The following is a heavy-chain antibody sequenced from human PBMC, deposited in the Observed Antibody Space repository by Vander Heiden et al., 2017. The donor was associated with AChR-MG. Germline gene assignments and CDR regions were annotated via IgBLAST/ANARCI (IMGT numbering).Heavy chain of an antibody. CDR2: ISWNSGSI. Sequence: EVQLVESGGGLVQPGRSLRLSCAASGFTFDDYAMHWVRQAPGKGLEWVSGISWNSGSIGYADSVKGRFTISRDNAKNSLYLQMNSLRAEDTALYYCAKDIFSESGYYDYWGQGTLVTVSS. CDR1: GFTFDDYA. V-gene: IGHV3-9*01. CDR3: AKDIFSESGYYDY. D-gene: IGHD3-22*01. J-gene: IGHJ4*02.